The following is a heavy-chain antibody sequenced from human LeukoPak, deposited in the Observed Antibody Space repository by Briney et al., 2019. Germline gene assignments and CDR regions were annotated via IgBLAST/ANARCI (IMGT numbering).Heavy chain of an antibody. D-gene: IGHD3-9*01. CDR2: ISYDGSNK. J-gene: IGHJ5*02. Sequence: GSSLRLSYAASGFTFSSYAMHWVRQAPGKGLEWVAVISYDGSNKYYADSVKGRFTISRDNSKNTLYLQMNSLRAEDTAVYYCARDLTADILTGYYRNWFDPWGQGTLVTVSS. CDR3: ARDLTADILTGYYRNWFDP. V-gene: IGHV3-30*04. CDR1: GFTFSSYA.